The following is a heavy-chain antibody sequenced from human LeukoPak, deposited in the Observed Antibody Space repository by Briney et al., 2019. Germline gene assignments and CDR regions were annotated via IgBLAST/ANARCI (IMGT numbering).Heavy chain of an antibody. CDR3: ARGWSGYYYYYYYMDV. CDR2: IYYSGST. V-gene: IGHV4-59*01. J-gene: IGHJ6*03. Sequence: SETLSLTCTVSGGSISSYYWSWIRQPHGKGLEWIGYIYYSGSTNYNPTLKSRVTISVDTSKNQFSLKLSSVTAADTAVYYCARGWSGYYYYYYYMDVWGKGTTVTVSS. D-gene: IGHD3-3*01. CDR1: GGSISSYY.